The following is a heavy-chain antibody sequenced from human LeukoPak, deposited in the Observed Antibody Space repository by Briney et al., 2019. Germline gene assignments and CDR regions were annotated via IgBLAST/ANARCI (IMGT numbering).Heavy chain of an antibody. Sequence: GASVKVSCKASGYTFTSYAMHWVRQAPGQRLEWMGWINAGNGNTKYSQKFQGRVTITRDTSASTAYTELSSLRSEDTAVYYCARGTTDYYYYGMDVWGQGTTVTVSS. CDR3: ARGTTDYYYYGMDV. CDR1: GYTFTSYA. D-gene: IGHD4-11*01. V-gene: IGHV1-3*01. CDR2: INAGNGNT. J-gene: IGHJ6*02.